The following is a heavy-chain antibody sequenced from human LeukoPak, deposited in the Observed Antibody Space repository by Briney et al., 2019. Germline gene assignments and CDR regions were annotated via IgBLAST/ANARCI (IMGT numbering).Heavy chain of an antibody. CDR2: ISAYNGNT. CDR1: GYTFTSYG. CDR3: ARAVIPGIAAAGSGGTIDY. D-gene: IGHD6-13*01. Sequence: GASVKVSCKASGYTFTSYGISWVRQAPGQGLEWMGWISAYNGNTNYAQKLQGRVTMTTDTSTSTAYMELRSLRSDDTAVYYCARAVIPGIAAAGSGGTIDYWGQGTLVTVSS. J-gene: IGHJ4*02. V-gene: IGHV1-18*01.